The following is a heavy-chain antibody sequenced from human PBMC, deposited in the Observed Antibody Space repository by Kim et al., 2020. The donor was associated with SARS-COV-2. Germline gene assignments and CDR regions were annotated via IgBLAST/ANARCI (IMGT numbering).Heavy chain of an antibody. V-gene: IGHV3-48*03. D-gene: IGHD6-13*01. J-gene: IGHJ6*02. CDR1: GFTFSSYE. CDR3: ARFGSSWDFDYYYYGMDV. CDR2: ISSSGSTI. Sequence: GGSLRLSCAASGFTFSSYEMNWVRQAPGKGLEWVSYISSSGSTIYYADSVKGRFTISRDNAKNSLYLQMNSLRAEDTAVYYCARFGSSWDFDYYYYGMDVWGQGTTVTVSS.